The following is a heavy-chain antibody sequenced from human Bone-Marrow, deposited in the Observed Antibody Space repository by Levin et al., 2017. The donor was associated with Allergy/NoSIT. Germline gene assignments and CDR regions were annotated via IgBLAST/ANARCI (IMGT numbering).Heavy chain of an antibody. CDR2: ITSSGSSM. CDR1: GFTFSNYY. Sequence: GGSLRLSCAASGFTFSNYYMGWIRQAPGKGLEWVSYITSSGSSMYYADSVKGRFSISRDNAKNSLYLQMNSLRDEDTAVYYCGREYSSSFDPWGQGTLVTVSS. D-gene: IGHD6-6*01. J-gene: IGHJ5*02. CDR3: GREYSSSFDP. V-gene: IGHV3-11*01.